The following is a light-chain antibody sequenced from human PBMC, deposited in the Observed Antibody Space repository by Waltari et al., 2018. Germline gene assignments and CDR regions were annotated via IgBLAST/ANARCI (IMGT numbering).Light chain of an antibody. CDR1: QSLLHSDGRAR. CDR2: EVS. V-gene: IGKV2D-29*02. CDR3: MQNIQLPT. Sequence: IVMTQAPLSLSVTPGQPASMSCKSIQSLLHSDGRARPDWYVQKPGQSPQLLFHEVSDRFSGVTDRFSGSESGTDVTLKISRVEAGDVGVYFCMQNIQLPTFGQGTKVEIE. J-gene: IGKJ1*01.